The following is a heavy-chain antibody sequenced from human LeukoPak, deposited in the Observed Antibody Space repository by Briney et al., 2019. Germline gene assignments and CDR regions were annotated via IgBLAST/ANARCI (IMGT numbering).Heavy chain of an antibody. CDR3: ARDREVTTYSPFDY. CDR2: IIPILGIA. Sequence: SVKVSCKASGGTFSSYAISWVRQAPGQGLEWMGRIIPILGIANYAQKFQGRVTITADKSTSTAYMELSSLRPEDTAVYYCARDREVTTYSPFDYWGQGTLVTVYS. D-gene: IGHD4-17*01. CDR1: GGTFSSYA. V-gene: IGHV1-69*04. J-gene: IGHJ4*02.